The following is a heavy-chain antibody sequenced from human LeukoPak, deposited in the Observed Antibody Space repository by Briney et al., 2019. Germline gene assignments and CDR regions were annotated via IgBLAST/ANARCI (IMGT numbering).Heavy chain of an antibody. D-gene: IGHD2-2*01. CDR3: ARGLGFYCSSTSCYVGALDY. J-gene: IGHJ4*02. Sequence: SRTLSLTCTVSGGSISSGSYYWSWIRQPAGKGLEWIGRIYTSGSTNYNPSLKSRVTISVDTSKNQFSLKLSSVTAADTAVYYCARGLGFYCSSTSCYVGALDYWGQGTLVTVSS. V-gene: IGHV4-61*02. CDR2: IYTSGST. CDR1: GGSISSGSYY.